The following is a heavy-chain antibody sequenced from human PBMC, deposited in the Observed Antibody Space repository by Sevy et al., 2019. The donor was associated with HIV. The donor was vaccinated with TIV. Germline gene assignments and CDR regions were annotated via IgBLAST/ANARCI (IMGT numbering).Heavy chain of an antibody. CDR2: IFYSGST. D-gene: IGHD3-10*01. V-gene: IGHV4-59*12. J-gene: IGHJ4*02. Sequence: SETLSLTCTASGGSISSYYWSWIRQTPGKGLEWIGYIFYSGSTNYNPSLKSRVTISLDTSKTQFSLKVRSVTAADTAIYYCARDNRFGDYFDYWGQGTLVTVSS. CDR1: GGSISSYY. CDR3: ARDNRFGDYFDY.